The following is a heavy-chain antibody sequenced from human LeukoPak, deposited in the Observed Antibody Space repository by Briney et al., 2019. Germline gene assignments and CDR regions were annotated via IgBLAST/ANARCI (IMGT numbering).Heavy chain of an antibody. CDR3: ARDGLRSPLDAFDI. Sequence: GGSLRLSCAASGFTFSSCVIHWVRQAPGKGLEWVAVIWYDGSNKYYADSVKGRFTISRDNSKNTLFLQMNSLRAEDTAVYYCARDGLRSPLDAFDIWGQGTVVTVSS. CDR2: IWYDGSNK. J-gene: IGHJ3*02. D-gene: IGHD3-16*01. CDR1: GFTFSSCV. V-gene: IGHV3-33*01.